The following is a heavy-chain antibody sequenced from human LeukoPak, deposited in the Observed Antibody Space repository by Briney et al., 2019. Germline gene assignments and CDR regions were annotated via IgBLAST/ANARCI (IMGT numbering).Heavy chain of an antibody. CDR3: TRSGPYYPFDY. CDR2: IRKKPNSYTT. V-gene: IGHV3-72*01. J-gene: IGHJ4*02. D-gene: IGHD3-10*01. CDR1: RFTFSDHY. Sequence: GGSLRLSCAASRFTFSDHYMDWVRQAPGKGLEWIGRIRKKPNSYTTEYAASVKGRFTISRDDSKNSLYLQMNSLKTEDTAVYYCTRSGPYYPFDYWGQGALVTVSS.